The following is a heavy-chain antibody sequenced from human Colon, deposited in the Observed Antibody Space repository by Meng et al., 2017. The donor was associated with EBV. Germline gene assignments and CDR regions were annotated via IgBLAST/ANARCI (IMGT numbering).Heavy chain of an antibody. CDR2: IYHGGSP. J-gene: IGHJ4*02. Sequence: DAGPVPVAPSGALSLTCAVSGDSGRSVTCGTWVRQPPGKGLEWIGEIYHGGSPNYNPSLESRVTISVDKSKNQFSLDLTSVTAADTAVYFCARVMRYQLLRFFDYWGQGILVTVSS. D-gene: IGHD2-2*01. CDR3: ARVMRYQLLRFFDY. CDR1: GDSGRSVTC. V-gene: IGHV4-4*02.